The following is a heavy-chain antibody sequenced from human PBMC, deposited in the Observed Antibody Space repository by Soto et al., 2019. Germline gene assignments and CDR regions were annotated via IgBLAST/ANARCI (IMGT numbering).Heavy chain of an antibody. CDR2: IYYSGSS. CDR1: GDSISRSSYY. CDR3: ARHTNWNAAFDAFEI. Sequence: QLQLQESGPGLVKPSENLSLTCTVSGDSISRSSYYWGWLRQPPGMGLEWIGRIYYSGSSYYSPSLKSRVTISVDTSKNQISLKLTSVTAADTAVYYCARHTNWNAAFDAFEIWGQGTMVTVSA. J-gene: IGHJ3*02. V-gene: IGHV4-39*01. D-gene: IGHD1-1*01.